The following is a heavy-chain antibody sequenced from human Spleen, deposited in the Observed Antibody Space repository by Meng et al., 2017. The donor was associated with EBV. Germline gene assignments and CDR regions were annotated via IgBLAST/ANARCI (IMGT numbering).Heavy chain of an antibody. V-gene: IGHV4-34*01. J-gene: IGHJ4*02. Sequence: QVYLQQCGAGLLRPSETLSLTCAVHGGSFTDYYWSWIRQPPGKGLEWIGEINHSGSTKYNPSLKSRVTISVDTSKNQFSLKLSSVTAADTAVYYCARGIPQLLAPGEFDYWGQGTLVTVSS. CDR3: ARGIPQLLAPGEFDY. D-gene: IGHD6-19*01. CDR2: INHSGST. CDR1: GGSFTDYY.